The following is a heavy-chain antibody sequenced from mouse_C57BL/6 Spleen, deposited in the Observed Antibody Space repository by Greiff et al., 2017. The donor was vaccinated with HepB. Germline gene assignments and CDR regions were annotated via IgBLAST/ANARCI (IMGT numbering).Heavy chain of an antibody. V-gene: IGHV5-6*01. D-gene: IGHD3-3*01. CDR2: ISSGGSYT. J-gene: IGHJ3*01. Sequence: EVQGVESGGDLVKPGGSLKLSCAASGFTFSSYGMSWVRQTPDKRLEWVATISSGGSYTYYPDSVKGRFTISRDNAKNTLYLQMSSLKSEDTAMYYCARQGQLTGSFAYWGQGTLVTVSA. CDR1: GFTFSSYG. CDR3: ARQGQLTGSFAY.